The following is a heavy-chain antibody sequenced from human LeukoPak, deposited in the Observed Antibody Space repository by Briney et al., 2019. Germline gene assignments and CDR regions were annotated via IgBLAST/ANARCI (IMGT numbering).Heavy chain of an antibody. CDR3: ARVEEAAAGTAEYFQH. D-gene: IGHD6-13*01. V-gene: IGHV4-59*01. CDR1: GGSISSYY. J-gene: IGHJ1*01. CDR2: IYYSGST. Sequence: SETLSLTCTVSGGSISSYYWSWIRQPPGKGLEWIGYIYYSGSTNYNPSLKSRVTISVDTSKNQFSLKLSSVTAADTAVYYCARVEEAAAGTAEYFQHWGQGTLVTVSS.